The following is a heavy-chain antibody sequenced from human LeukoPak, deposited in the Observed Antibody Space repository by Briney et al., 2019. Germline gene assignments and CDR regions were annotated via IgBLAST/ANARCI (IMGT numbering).Heavy chain of an antibody. CDR2: IYYSGST. D-gene: IGHD1-26*01. J-gene: IGHJ4*02. CDR1: GGSISSSSYY. CDR3: ARIIVGATFLDY. Sequence: SETLSLTCTVSGGSISSSSYYWGWIRQPPGKGLEWIGSIYYSGSTYYNPSLKSRVTISVDTSKNQFSLKLSSVTAADTAVCYCARIIVGATFLDYWGQGTLVTVSS. V-gene: IGHV4-39*07.